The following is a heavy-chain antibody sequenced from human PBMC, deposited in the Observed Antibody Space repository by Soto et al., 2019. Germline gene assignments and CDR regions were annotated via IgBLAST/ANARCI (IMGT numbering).Heavy chain of an antibody. CDR2: IKSKTDGGTT. CDR3: TTGYCSGSGCDSFYYYYYMDV. CDR1: GLTFSHAW. V-gene: IGHV3-15*01. D-gene: IGHD2-15*01. Sequence: GGSLRLSCAASGLTFSHAWMSWVRQAPGKGLEWVGRIKSKTDGGTTDYAAPVKGKFTSSRDDSENTLYLQLNRLKTEDTAVYYCTTGYCSGSGCDSFYYYYYMDVWGKGTTVTVSS. J-gene: IGHJ6*03.